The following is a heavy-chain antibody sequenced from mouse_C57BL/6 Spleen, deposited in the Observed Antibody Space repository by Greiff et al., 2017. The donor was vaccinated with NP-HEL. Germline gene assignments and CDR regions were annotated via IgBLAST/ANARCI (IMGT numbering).Heavy chain of an antibody. CDR2: IYPGGGDT. Sequence: QVQLQQSGAGLVKPGASVKISCKASGYAFSSYWMNWVKQRPGKGLEWIGQIYPGGGDTNYNGKIKGKATLTAEKSSSTAYMQLSSLTCEDSAVYVCDRGDYGSSWGQGTTLTVSS. V-gene: IGHV1-80*01. CDR1: GYAFSSYW. J-gene: IGHJ2*01. D-gene: IGHD1-1*01. CDR3: DRGDYGSS.